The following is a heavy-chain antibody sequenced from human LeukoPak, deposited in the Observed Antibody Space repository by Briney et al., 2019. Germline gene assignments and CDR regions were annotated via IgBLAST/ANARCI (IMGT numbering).Heavy chain of an antibody. CDR2: MNPNSGNT. CDR3: ARGSSGRLEPNDY. CDR1: VYTFTSYD. Sequence: GASVKVSCKASVYTFTSYDINWVRQATGQGLEWMGWMNPNSGNTGYAQKFQGRVTMTRNTSISTADMELSSLRSEDTAVYYCARGSSGRLEPNDYWGQGTLVTVSS. V-gene: IGHV1-8*01. J-gene: IGHJ4*02. D-gene: IGHD3-10*01.